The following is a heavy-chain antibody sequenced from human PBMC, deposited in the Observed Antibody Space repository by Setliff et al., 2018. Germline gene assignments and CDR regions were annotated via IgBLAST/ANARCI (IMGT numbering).Heavy chain of an antibody. CDR3: AKDRDYTGVGLYYGMDV. V-gene: IGHV3-33*06. D-gene: IGHD4-4*01. Sequence: PGGSLRLSCTASGFLFSSFGMHWVRQAPGKGLEWVAVIWYDGNNKYYADSVKGRFTISRDNSKSILYLQMNNLRAEDTAVYYCAKDRDYTGVGLYYGMDVWGQGTTVTVSS. CDR2: IWYDGNNK. J-gene: IGHJ6*02. CDR1: GFLFSSFG.